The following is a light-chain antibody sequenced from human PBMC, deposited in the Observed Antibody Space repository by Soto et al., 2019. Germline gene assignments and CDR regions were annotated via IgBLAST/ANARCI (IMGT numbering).Light chain of an antibody. Sequence: QSVLTQPASVSGSPGQSIAISCTGTSSDVGAYNYVSWYQQHPGKAPKLMIYDVTNRPSGVSNRFSGSKSGNTASLTISGLQAEDEADYSCNSYSPSRTYAFGTGTTVTV. J-gene: IGLJ1*01. CDR1: SSDVGAYNY. V-gene: IGLV2-14*03. CDR3: NSYSPSRTYA. CDR2: DVT.